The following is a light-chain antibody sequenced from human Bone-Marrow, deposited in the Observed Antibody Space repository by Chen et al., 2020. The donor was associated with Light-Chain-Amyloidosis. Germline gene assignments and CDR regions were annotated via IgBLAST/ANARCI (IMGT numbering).Light chain of an antibody. CDR2: GAS. CDR1: QSINNK. Sequence: EIVMTQSPATLSVSPGERVTLSCRASQSINNKLAWYQQKPGQVPRRLIYGASTRSTGIPARFSGSGSGTEFTLTISSMQPEDFAVYYCQKYDNWKTFGQGTNVEIK. J-gene: IGKJ1*01. V-gene: IGKV3-15*01. CDR3: QKYDNWKT.